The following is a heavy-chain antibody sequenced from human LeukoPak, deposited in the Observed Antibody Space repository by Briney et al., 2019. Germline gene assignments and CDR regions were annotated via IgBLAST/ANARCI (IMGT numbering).Heavy chain of an antibody. CDR2: IYYSGST. V-gene: IGHV4-39*01. CDR3: ARVETPLNYYYAP. Sequence: PSETLSLTCTVSGGSISSSSYYWGWIRQPPGKGLEWIGSIYYSGSTYYNPSLKSRVTISVDTSKNQFSLKLSSVTAADTAVYYCARVETPLNYYYAPWGQGTLVTVSS. D-gene: IGHD3-10*01. J-gene: IGHJ5*02. CDR1: GGSISSSSYY.